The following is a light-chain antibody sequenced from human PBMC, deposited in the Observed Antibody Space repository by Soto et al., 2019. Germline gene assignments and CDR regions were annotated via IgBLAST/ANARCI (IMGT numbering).Light chain of an antibody. Sequence: EIVLTQSQDTLSVFSGERAALSCMASQSISTYLAWDQQKPGQAPRLLIYGASTRATRIPARFSGSGSGTEFTLTISSLQSEDFAVYYCQQYNNRPWTFGQGTKVDI. J-gene: IGKJ1*01. CDR2: GAS. CDR1: QSISTY. CDR3: QQYNNRPWT. V-gene: IGKV3-15*01.